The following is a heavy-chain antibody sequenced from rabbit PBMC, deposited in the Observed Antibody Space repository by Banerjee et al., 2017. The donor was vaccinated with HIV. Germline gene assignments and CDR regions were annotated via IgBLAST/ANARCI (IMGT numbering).Heavy chain of an antibody. D-gene: IGHD8-1*01. J-gene: IGHJ6*01. CDR1: GFDFSHYG. CDR2: IDPIFSTT. CDR3: ARDSGTSFSTYGMDL. Sequence: QEQLVESGGGLVQPGGSLKLSCKASGFDFSHYGVSWVRQAPGKGLEWIGYIDPIFSTTHYASWVNGRFTISRDIDQNTLYLQLNSLTAADTATYFCARDSGTSFSTYGMDLWGPGTLVTVS. V-gene: IGHV1S47*01.